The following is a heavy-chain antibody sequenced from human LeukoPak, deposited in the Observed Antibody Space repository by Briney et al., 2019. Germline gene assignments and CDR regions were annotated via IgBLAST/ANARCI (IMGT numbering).Heavy chain of an antibody. CDR1: GFTVSSNY. V-gene: IGHV3-53*05. CDR2: IYSGGST. J-gene: IGHJ6*03. D-gene: IGHD2-15*01. Sequence: PGGSLRLSCAASGFTVSSNYMSWVRQAPGKGLEWVSIIYSGGSTFYADSVKGRFTISRDKSKNTLYLQMNSLRAEDTAVYYCAKVRQGYCSGGSCSRGGTPMDVWGKGTTVTISS. CDR3: AKVRQGYCSGGSCSRGGTPMDV.